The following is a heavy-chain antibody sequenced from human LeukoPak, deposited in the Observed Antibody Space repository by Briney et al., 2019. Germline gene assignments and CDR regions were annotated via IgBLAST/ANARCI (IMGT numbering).Heavy chain of an antibody. Sequence: GGSLRLSRAASGFTVSSNYMSWVRQAPGKGLEWVSVIYSGGSTYYADSVKGRFTISRHNSKNTLYLQMNSLRAEDTAAYYCARGKRDGYNYGAFDIWGQGTMVTVSS. J-gene: IGHJ3*02. CDR3: ARGKRDGYNYGAFDI. CDR2: IYSGGST. D-gene: IGHD5-12*01. V-gene: IGHV3-53*04. CDR1: GFTVSSNY.